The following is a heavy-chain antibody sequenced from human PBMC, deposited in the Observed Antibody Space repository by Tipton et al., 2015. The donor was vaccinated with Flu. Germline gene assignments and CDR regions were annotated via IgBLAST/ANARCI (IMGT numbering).Heavy chain of an antibody. CDR3: AKGYRAASAHNFDY. CDR2: ISWNSGSI. Sequence: QLVQSGGGLVQPGRSLRLSCAASGFTFDDYAMHWARQAPGKGLEWVSGISWNSGSIGYADSVKGRFTISRDNAKNSLYLQMNSLRAEDTALYYCAKGYRAASAHNFDYWGQGTLVTVSS. CDR1: GFTFDDYA. D-gene: IGHD2-15*01. V-gene: IGHV3-9*01. J-gene: IGHJ4*02.